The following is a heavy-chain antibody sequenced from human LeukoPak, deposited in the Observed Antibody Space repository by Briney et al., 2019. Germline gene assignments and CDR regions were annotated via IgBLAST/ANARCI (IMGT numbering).Heavy chain of an antibody. CDR3: ARGLLSDY. D-gene: IGHD2/OR15-2a*01. J-gene: IGHJ4*02. CDR2: ISSSSSTI. CDR1: GFTFSSYS. V-gene: IGHV3-48*01. Sequence: GGSLRLSCAASGFTFSSYSMNWVRQAPGKGLEWVSYISSSSSTIYYADSVKGRFTISRDNAKNSLYLQMNSLRAEDTAVYYSARGLLSDYWGQGTLVTVSS.